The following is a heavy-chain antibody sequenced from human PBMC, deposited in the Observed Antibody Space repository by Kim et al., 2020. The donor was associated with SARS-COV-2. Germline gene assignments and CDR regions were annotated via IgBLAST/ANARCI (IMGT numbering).Heavy chain of an antibody. CDR1: GFTLSSYG. V-gene: IGHV3-30*03. J-gene: IGHJ3*02. Sequence: GGSLRLSCAASGFTLSSYGMHWVRQAPGKGLDWVAVTSYDGTNKYYADSVKGRFTISRDNSKDTLYLQMNSLRPEDTAVYYCARVMEPERWSTAFDIWGQGTMVTVSS. D-gene: IGHD1-1*01. CDR2: TSYDGTNK. CDR3: ARVMEPERWSTAFDI.